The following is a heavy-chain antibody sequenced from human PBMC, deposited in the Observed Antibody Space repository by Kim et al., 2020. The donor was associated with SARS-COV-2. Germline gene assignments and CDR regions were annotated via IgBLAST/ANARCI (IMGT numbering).Heavy chain of an antibody. Sequence: GGSLRLSCAASGFTFSNYWMHWVRQAPGKGLVWVSHIDIPGSVTRYADSVKGRFTISRDNARNILYLHMTSLRAEDTAVYYCARGGAWTGPNVGLGYDWGQGNLVTVYS. CDR3: ARGGAWTGPNVGLGYD. J-gene: IGHJ4*02. CDR2: IDIPGSVT. D-gene: IGHD2-8*02. V-gene: IGHV3-74*01. CDR1: GFTFSNYW.